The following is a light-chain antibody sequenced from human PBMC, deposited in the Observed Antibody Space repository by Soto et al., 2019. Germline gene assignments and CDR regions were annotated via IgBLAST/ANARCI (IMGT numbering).Light chain of an antibody. Sequence: DIQVPHAPSTLSAYFGARFTITCRASQGISSYLGWYQQKPGKAPNLLIYDASTLHSGVPSRFSGGGSGTDFTLTITSLQPEDFATYYCQQVNGYPSSFGGGTKVDTK. J-gene: IGKJ4*01. CDR1: QGISSY. V-gene: IGKV1-9*01. CDR2: DAS. CDR3: QQVNGYPSS.